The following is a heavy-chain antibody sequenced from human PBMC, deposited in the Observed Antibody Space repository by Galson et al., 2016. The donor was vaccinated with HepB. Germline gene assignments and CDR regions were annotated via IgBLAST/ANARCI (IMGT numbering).Heavy chain of an antibody. CDR1: GFTFSTYSMN. Sequence: LRLSCAASGFTFSTYSMNWVRQAPGKGLEWIVSIHYTGSTYYNPSLKSRVTIYVDTSKNQFSLKLSSVTAADTAVYYCARTALAYYYDSSGYVDPWGHGTLVTVSS. CDR2: IHYTGST. V-gene: IGHV4-59*05. J-gene: IGHJ5*02. D-gene: IGHD3-22*01. CDR3: ARTALAYYYDSSGYVDP.